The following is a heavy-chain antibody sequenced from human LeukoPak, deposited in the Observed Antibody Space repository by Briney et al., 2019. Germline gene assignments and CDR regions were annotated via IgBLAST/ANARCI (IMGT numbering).Heavy chain of an antibody. D-gene: IGHD1-1*01. Sequence: ASVKVSCKASGYTYTNYGISWVRQAPGQGLEWMGWISGYNGHTNYAQKLQGRVTMTTHTSTSTAYMELSRLRSDDTAVYYCARDTYTTRDAFDIWGQGTMVTVSS. J-gene: IGHJ3*02. CDR2: ISGYNGHT. CDR1: GYTYTNYG. CDR3: ARDTYTTRDAFDI. V-gene: IGHV1-18*01.